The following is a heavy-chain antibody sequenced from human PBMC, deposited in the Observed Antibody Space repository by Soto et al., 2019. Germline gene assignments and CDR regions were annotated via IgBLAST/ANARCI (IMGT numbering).Heavy chain of an antibody. V-gene: IGHV3-30-3*01. CDR3: ARDQTGITTAGGGRIDR. CDR1: GFTFSTHA. J-gene: IGHJ5*02. Sequence: QVQLVESGGGVVQPGRSLRLSCAASGFTFSTHAMHWVRQAPGKGLECVAIVSFHGSNKYYADSVKGRFTISRDNSKNTLYLQMSGLTPEDTAFYYCARDQTGITTAGGGRIDRWGQGTLVTVSS. CDR2: VSFHGSNK. D-gene: IGHD6-13*01.